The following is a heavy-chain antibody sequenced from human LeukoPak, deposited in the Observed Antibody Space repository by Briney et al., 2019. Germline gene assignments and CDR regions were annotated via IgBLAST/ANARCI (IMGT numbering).Heavy chain of an antibody. CDR1: GYTFTSYD. CDR2: MNPNSGDT. Sequence: GASVKVSCKTSGYTFTSYDINWVRQAPGQGLEWMGWMNPNSGDTGYAQKFQDRVTMTRNTSKSTAYMELRGLSSEDTAVYYCARTRGYSLGYSDYWGQGALVTVSS. CDR3: ARTRGYSLGYSDY. J-gene: IGHJ4*02. D-gene: IGHD5-18*01. V-gene: IGHV1-8*01.